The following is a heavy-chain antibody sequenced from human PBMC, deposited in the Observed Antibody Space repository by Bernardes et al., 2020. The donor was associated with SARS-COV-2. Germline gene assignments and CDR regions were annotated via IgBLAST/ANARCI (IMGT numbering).Heavy chain of an antibody. D-gene: IGHD6-13*01. CDR1: GYTLTELS. Sequence: ASVKVSCKVSGYTLTELSMHWVRQAPGKGLEWMGGFDPEDGETIYAQKFQGRVTMTEDTSTDTAYMELSSLRSEDTAVYYCATGPPFIAAAGIGNWFDPWGQGTLVTFSS. CDR2: FDPEDGET. CDR3: ATGPPFIAAAGIGNWFDP. V-gene: IGHV1-24*01. J-gene: IGHJ5*02.